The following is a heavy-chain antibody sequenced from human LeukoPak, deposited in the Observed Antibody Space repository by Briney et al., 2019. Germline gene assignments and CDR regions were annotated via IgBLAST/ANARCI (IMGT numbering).Heavy chain of an antibody. CDR2: INPNSDGT. J-gene: IGHJ3*02. CDR3: ARGAYYYDSSGYHAFDI. Sequence: ASVKVSCKASGYTFTGYYMHWVRQAPGQGLEWMGWINPNSDGTNYAQKFQGWVTMTRDTSISTAYMELSRLRSDDTAVYYCARGAYYYDSSGYHAFDIWGQGTMVTVSS. D-gene: IGHD3-22*01. CDR1: GYTFTGYY. V-gene: IGHV1-2*04.